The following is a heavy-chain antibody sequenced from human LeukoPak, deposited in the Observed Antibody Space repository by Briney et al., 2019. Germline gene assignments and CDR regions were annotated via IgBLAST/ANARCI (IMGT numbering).Heavy chain of an antibody. Sequence: GGSLRLSCAASGFTFSDHYMDWVRQAPGKGLEWVANIKGDGSEKYYVDSVKGRFTISRDNDKNYLYLQMNSLRDEDTAVYYCVRQAGVSWGQGTLVTVSS. J-gene: IGHJ5*02. CDR3: VRQAGVS. D-gene: IGHD6-19*01. CDR2: IKGDGSEK. CDR1: GFTFSDHY. V-gene: IGHV3-7*01.